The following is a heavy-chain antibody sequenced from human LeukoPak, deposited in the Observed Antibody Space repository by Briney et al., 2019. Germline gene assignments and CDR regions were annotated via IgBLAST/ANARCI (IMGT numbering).Heavy chain of an antibody. Sequence: GGSPRLSCAASGFTFSSYGMHWVRQAPGKGLEWVAFIRYDGSNKYYADSVKGRFTVSRDNSKNTLYLQMNSLRAEDTAVYYCAKDGEAVAGPHDAFDIWGQGTMVTVSS. D-gene: IGHD6-19*01. V-gene: IGHV3-30*02. J-gene: IGHJ3*02. CDR2: IRYDGSNK. CDR1: GFTFSSYG. CDR3: AKDGEAVAGPHDAFDI.